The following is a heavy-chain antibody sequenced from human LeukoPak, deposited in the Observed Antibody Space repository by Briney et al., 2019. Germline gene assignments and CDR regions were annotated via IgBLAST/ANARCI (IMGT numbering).Heavy chain of an antibody. D-gene: IGHD2-15*01. CDR1: GFTFSSYG. J-gene: IGHJ4*02. CDR3: ARGAGGLDY. CDR2: VRYDGSNK. Sequence: GGSLRLSCAASGFTFSSYGMHWVRQAPGKGLEWVAFVRYDGSNKYYADSVKGRFTISRDNAKNSLSLQMNSLRAEDTAVYYCARGAGGLDYWGQGTLVTVSS. V-gene: IGHV3-30*02.